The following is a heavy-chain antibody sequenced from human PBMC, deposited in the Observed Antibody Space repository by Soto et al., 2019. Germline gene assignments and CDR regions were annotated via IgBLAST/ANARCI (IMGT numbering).Heavy chain of an antibody. D-gene: IGHD3-22*01. CDR3: ARDHRYYDSSGYLGY. CDR1: GFTFSSYA. Sequence: PGGSLRLSCAASGFTFSSYAMHWVRQAPGKGLEWVAVISYDGSNKYYADSVKGRFTISRDNSKNTLYLQMNSLRAEDTAVYYCARDHRYYDSSGYLGYWGQGTLVTVSS. CDR2: ISYDGSNK. V-gene: IGHV3-30-3*01. J-gene: IGHJ4*02.